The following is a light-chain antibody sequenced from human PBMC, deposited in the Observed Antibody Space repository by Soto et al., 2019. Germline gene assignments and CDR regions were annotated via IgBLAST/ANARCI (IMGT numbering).Light chain of an antibody. CDR2: GAS. V-gene: IGKV3-20*01. CDR3: QQYGSSPRT. J-gene: IGKJ1*01. CDR1: QSLRGSY. Sequence: EVVLTQSPGTLSLSPGDRAALSCRASQSLRGSYLAWYQQKPVQPPRLLIYGASTSLTGIPDRCSGSGSGTDFTLTISRLEPEDFAEYSCQQYGSSPRTFGQGTKVAFK.